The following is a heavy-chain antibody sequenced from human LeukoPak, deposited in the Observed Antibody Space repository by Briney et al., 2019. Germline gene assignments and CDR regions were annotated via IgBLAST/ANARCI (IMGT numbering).Heavy chain of an antibody. CDR1: GYTFTSYA. CDR3: ARDPDYYDSSGQAYDY. CDR2: IIPIFGTA. Sequence: AASVKVSCKASGYTFTSYAISWVRQAPGQGLEWMGGIIPIFGTANYAQKFQGRVTITADESTSTAYMELSSLRSEDTAVYYCARDPDYYDSSGQAYDYWGQGTLVTVSS. V-gene: IGHV1-69*13. J-gene: IGHJ4*02. D-gene: IGHD3-22*01.